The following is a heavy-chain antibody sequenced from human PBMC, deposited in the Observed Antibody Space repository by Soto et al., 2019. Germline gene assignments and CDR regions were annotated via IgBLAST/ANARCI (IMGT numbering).Heavy chain of an antibody. CDR3: AKSFLLWFGEGIGY. CDR1: GFPFSSYA. V-gene: IGHV3-23*01. J-gene: IGHJ4*02. CDR2: ISGSGDST. Sequence: GGSLRLSCAASGFPFSSYAMSWVRQAPGKGLDWVSAISGSGDSTYYAGSVKGRFTISRDNSKNMVFLQINSLRAEDTALYYCAKSFLLWFGEGIGYWGQGTQVTVSS. D-gene: IGHD3-10*01.